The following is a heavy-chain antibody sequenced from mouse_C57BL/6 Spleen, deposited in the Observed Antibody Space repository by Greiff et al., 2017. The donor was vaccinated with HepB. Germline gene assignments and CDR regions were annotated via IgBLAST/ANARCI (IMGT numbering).Heavy chain of an antibody. J-gene: IGHJ4*01. Sequence: EVQRVESGPGLVKPSQSLSLTCSVTGYSITSGYYWNWIRQFPGNKLEWMGYISYDGSNNYNPSLKNRISITRDTSKNQFFLKLNSVTTEDTATYYCARGGDYDGGYAMDYWGQGTSVTVSS. D-gene: IGHD2-4*01. CDR1: GYSITSGYY. CDR2: ISYDGSN. CDR3: ARGGDYDGGYAMDY. V-gene: IGHV3-6*01.